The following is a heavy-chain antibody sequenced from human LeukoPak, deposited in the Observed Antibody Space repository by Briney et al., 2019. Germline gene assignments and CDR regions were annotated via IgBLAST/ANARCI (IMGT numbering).Heavy chain of an antibody. V-gene: IGHV3-21*01. Sequence: GGSLRLSCAASGFTFSSYSMNWVRQAPGKGLEWVSSISSSSSYIYYADSVKGRFTISSDNAKNSLYLQMNSLRAEDTAVYYCARDGTAAEDYWGQGTLVTVSS. CDR2: ISSSSSYI. D-gene: IGHD6-13*01. CDR3: ARDGTAAEDY. CDR1: GFTFSSYS. J-gene: IGHJ4*02.